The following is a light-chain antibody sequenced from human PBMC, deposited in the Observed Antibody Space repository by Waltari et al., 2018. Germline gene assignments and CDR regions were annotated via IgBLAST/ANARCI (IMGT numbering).Light chain of an antibody. J-gene: IGKJ4*01. Sequence: DIVLTQSPATLSLSPGERATLSCRASQSVNNYLAWYQQKPGQAPRLLIYGASNRATGIPARFSGSGSGTDFTLTISTLEPEDFAVYYCQQCRNWPLTFGGGTKVEIK. CDR3: QQCRNWPLT. V-gene: IGKV3-11*01. CDR1: QSVNNY. CDR2: GAS.